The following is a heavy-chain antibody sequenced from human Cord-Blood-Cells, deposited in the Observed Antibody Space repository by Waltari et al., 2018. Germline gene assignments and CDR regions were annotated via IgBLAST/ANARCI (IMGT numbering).Heavy chain of an antibody. CDR1: VGSFMGYS. CDR2: INHSGST. D-gene: IGHD6-19*01. Sequence: QVQLQQWGAGLLKPSETLSLTCAVYVGSFMGYSWSWTRQPPGKGLEWIGEINHSGSTNYNPSLKSRVTISVDTSKNQFSLKLSSVTAADTAVYYCARGGLYLSSGWYDYFDYWGQGTLVTVSS. V-gene: IGHV4-34*01. J-gene: IGHJ4*02. CDR3: ARGGLYLSSGWYDYFDY.